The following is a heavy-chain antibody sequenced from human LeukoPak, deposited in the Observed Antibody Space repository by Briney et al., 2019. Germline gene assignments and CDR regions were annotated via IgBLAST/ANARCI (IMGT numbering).Heavy chain of an antibody. J-gene: IGHJ4*02. V-gene: IGHV4-39*01. CDR2: IYYSGST. Sequence: SETLSLTCTVSGGSISSSSYYWGWIRQPPGKGLEWIGSIYYSGSTYYNPSLKSRVTISVDTSKNQFSLKLSSVTAADTAVYYCARQGFDYWGQGTLVAVSS. D-gene: IGHD2-15*01. CDR3: ARQGFDY. CDR1: GGSISSSSYY.